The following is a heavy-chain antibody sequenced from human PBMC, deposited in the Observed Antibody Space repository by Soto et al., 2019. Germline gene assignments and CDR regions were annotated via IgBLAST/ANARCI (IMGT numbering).Heavy chain of an antibody. CDR3: ARDRVHRSDISSSRSHFNYYGMDV. V-gene: IGHV1-3*01. CDR1: GYTFTSYA. D-gene: IGHD6-6*01. Sequence: QVQLVQSGAAVKKPGASVKVSCKASGYTFTSYAMHWVRQAPGQRREWMGWINAGNGNTKYSQKFQGRVTITRDTAASTAYMELSSLRSEDTAVYYCARDRVHRSDISSSRSHFNYYGMDVWGQGTTVTGSS. J-gene: IGHJ6*02. CDR2: INAGNGNT.